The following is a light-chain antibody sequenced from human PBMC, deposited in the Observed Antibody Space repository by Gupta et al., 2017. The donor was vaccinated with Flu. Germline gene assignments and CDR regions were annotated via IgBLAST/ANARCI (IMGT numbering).Light chain of an antibody. V-gene: IGLV3-21*02. CDR3: QVWDRTSDHFV. CDR1: DIGIKD. Sequence: SYVLTQPPSVSVAAGQTARIPCGGDDIGIKDVQWYQQKPGQAPVVVIYDDRDRRSGIPERLSGSSSRDEATLTISRVEADDEADYYCQVWDRTSDHFVFGPGTRVTVL. J-gene: IGLJ1*01. CDR2: DDR.